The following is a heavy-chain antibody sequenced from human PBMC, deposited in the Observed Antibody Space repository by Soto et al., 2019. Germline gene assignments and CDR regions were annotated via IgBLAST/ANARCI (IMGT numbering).Heavy chain of an antibody. CDR3: ARARARFWSGYYVVDY. J-gene: IGHJ4*02. Sequence: PGGSLRLSCAASGFTFSSHWMSLIRQAPGKGLEWVANIKQDGSEKYYVDSVKGRFTISRDNAKNSLYLQMNSLRAEDTAVYYCARARARFWSGYYVVDYWGQGTLVTVSS. CDR1: GFTFSSHW. CDR2: IKQDGSEK. D-gene: IGHD3-3*01. V-gene: IGHV3-7*01.